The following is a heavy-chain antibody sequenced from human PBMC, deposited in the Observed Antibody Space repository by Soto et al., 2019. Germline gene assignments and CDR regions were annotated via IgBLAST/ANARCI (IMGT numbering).Heavy chain of an antibody. Sequence: GGSLRLSCAASGFTVSSNYMSWVRQAPGKGLEWVSVIYSGGSTYYADSVKGRFTISRDNSKNTLYLQMNSLRAEDTAVYYCARFSYYDSSGYQWGQGTLVTVS. V-gene: IGHV3-53*01. CDR3: ARFSYYDSSGYQ. J-gene: IGHJ4*02. CDR2: IYSGGST. D-gene: IGHD3-22*01. CDR1: GFTVSSNY.